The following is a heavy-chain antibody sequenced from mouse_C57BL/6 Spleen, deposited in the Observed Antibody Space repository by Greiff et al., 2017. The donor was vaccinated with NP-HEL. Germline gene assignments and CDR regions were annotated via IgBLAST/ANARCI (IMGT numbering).Heavy chain of an antibody. D-gene: IGHD1-1*01. CDR3: ARSRHYYGSSPWYFDV. Sequence: EVQLQQSGPELVKPGASVKIPCKASGYTFTDYNMDWVKQSHGKSLEWIGDINPNNGGTIYNQKFKGKATLTVDKSSSTAYMELRSLTSEDTAVYYCARSRHYYGSSPWYFDVWGTGTTVTVSS. CDR1: GYTFTDYN. J-gene: IGHJ1*03. CDR2: INPNNGGT. V-gene: IGHV1-18*01.